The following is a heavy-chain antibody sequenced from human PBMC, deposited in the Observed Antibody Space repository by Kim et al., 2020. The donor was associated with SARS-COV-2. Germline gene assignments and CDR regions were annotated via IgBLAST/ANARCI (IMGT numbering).Heavy chain of an antibody. D-gene: IGHD3-9*01. Sequence: SETLSLTCTVSGGSISSYYWSWIRQPPGKGLEWIGYIYYSGSTNYNPSLKSRVTISVDTSKNQFSLKLSSVTAADTAVYYCARDRTDDILTGYYGPYYYYGMDVWGQGTTVTVSS. CDR3: ARDRTDDILTGYYGPYYYYGMDV. CDR2: IYYSGST. J-gene: IGHJ6*02. V-gene: IGHV4-59*13. CDR1: GGSISSYY.